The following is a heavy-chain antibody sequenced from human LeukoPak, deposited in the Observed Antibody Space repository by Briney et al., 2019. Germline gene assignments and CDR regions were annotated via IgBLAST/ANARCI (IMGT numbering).Heavy chain of an antibody. J-gene: IGHJ4*02. Sequence: PGGSLRLSCAASGFTFSSYGMHWVRQAPGKGLEWVAVIWYDGSNKYYADSVKGRFTISRDNSKNTLYLQMNSLRAEDTAVYYCAGDREYGGYYGSGSYYYGPPRPPPYFDYWGQGTLVTVSS. CDR3: AGDREYGGYYGSGSYYYGPPRPPPYFDY. CDR1: GFTFSSYG. D-gene: IGHD3-10*01. V-gene: IGHV3-33*01. CDR2: IWYDGSNK.